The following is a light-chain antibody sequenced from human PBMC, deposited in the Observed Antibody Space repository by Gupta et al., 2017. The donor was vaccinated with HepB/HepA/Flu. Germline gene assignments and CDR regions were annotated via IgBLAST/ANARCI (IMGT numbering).Light chain of an antibody. V-gene: IGKV2-30*02. CDR1: QSLVHSNGNTY. J-gene: IGKJ1*01. CDR3: MQGTQWPPT. CDR2: KVS. Sequence: DVVMTQSPLSLPVNFGQPASISCRSSQSLVHSNGNTYLTWFQQRPGQSPRRLIYKVSNRDSGVPDRFSGSGSGTDFTLKISRVEAEDFGLYYCMQGTQWPPTFGQGTKVEIK.